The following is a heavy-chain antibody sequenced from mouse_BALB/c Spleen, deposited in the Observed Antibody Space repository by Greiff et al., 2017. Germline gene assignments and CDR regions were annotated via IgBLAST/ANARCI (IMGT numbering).Heavy chain of an antibody. V-gene: IGHV1-69*01. D-gene: IGHD1-1*01. J-gene: IGHJ3*01. CDR1: GYTFTDYW. CDR2: IDTSDSYT. Sequence: QVQLQQPGAELVMPGASVKMSCKASGYTFTDYWMHWVKQRPGQGLEWIGAIDTSDSYTSYNQKFKGKATLTVDESSSTAYMQLSSLTSEDSAVYYRARSGYYGSSPFAYWGQGTLVTVSA. CDR3: ARSGYYGSSPFAY.